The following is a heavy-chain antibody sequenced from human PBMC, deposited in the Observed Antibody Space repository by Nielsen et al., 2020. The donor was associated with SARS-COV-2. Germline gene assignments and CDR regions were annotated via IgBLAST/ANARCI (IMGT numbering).Heavy chain of an antibody. Sequence: GASPKISCKGSGYIFTSYWIGWVRQMPGKGQEWLGAINPRDSDTIYSPSFEGQVTISADKFIRTAYLQWSSLRASDTAKYYCARRTADHNGENSAAFDIWGQGTMVSVSS. J-gene: IGHJ3*02. CDR2: INPRDSDT. D-gene: IGHD4-23*01. CDR1: GYIFTSYW. V-gene: IGHV5-51*01. CDR3: ARRTADHNGENSAAFDI.